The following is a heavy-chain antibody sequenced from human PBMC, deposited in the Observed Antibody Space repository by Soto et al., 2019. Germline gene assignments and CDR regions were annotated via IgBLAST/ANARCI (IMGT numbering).Heavy chain of an antibody. J-gene: IGHJ3*02. CDR2: IYYSGST. D-gene: IGHD4-17*01. CDR3: ASLMTSDAFDI. V-gene: IGHV4-39*01. CDR1: GGSISSSGYY. Sequence: QLQLQESGPGLVKPSETLSLTCTVSGGSISSSGYYWGWIRQPPGKGLEWIGSIYYSGSTYYNPSXKXXVTISVDTSKNQFSLKLSSVTAADTAVYYCASLMTSDAFDIWGQGTMVTVSS.